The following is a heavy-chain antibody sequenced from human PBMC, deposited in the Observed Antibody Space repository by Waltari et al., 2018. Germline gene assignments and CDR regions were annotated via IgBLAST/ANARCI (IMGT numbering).Heavy chain of an antibody. Sequence: EVQLLESGGGLVQPGGSLGLSCSASGFPFSSYAMSGVRQAPGKGLEWVSAISGSGGSTYYADSVKGRFTISRDNSKNTLYLQMNSLRAEDTAVYYCRVRKGFDYWGQGTLVTVSS. V-gene: IGHV3-23*01. CDR2: ISGSGGST. J-gene: IGHJ4*02. CDR1: GFPFSSYA. D-gene: IGHD1-1*01. CDR3: RVRKGFDY.